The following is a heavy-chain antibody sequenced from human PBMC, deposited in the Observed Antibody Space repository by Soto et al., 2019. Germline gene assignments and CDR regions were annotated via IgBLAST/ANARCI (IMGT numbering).Heavy chain of an antibody. V-gene: IGHV3-21*01. Sequence: GGSLRLSCAASGFTFSSYSMNWVRQAPGKGLEWVSSISSSSSYIYYADSVKGRFTISRDNAKNSLYLQMNSLRAEDTAVYYCARVYGGSSRQGYYYGMDVWGQGTTVTVSS. CDR2: ISSSSSYI. CDR1: GFTFSSYS. CDR3: ARVYGGSSRQGYYYGMDV. J-gene: IGHJ6*02. D-gene: IGHD4-17*01.